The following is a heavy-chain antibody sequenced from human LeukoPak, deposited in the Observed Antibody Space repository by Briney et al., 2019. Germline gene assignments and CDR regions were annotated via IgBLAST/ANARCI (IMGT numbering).Heavy chain of an antibody. D-gene: IGHD6-13*01. Sequence: ASVKVSCKAFGYTFTRYYMHWVRQAPGQGPEWMGVISPSGGSTTYAQKFQGRVTLTRDMSTSTDYLELSSLRSEDTAVYYCAREQQLVPYYYYYYMDVWGKGTTVTVSS. J-gene: IGHJ6*03. CDR2: ISPSGGST. CDR1: GYTFTRYY. V-gene: IGHV1-46*01. CDR3: AREQQLVPYYYYYYMDV.